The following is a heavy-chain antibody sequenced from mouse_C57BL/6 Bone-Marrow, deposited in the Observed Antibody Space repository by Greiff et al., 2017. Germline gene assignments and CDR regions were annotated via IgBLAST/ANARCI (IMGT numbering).Heavy chain of an antibody. CDR3: ARRLQYYDSRHFDD. J-gene: IGHJ2*01. D-gene: IGHD1-1*01. CDR1: GYTFPDYY. V-gene: IGHV1-19*01. CDR2: SIPYNGGT. Sequence: EVQLQQSGPVLVKPGASVKMSCKASGYTFPDYYMNWVKPSHGKRLEWIGVSIPYNGGTSYNQQFKGKATLTVAKSSSTAYMQLNSLTSGDSAVYDSARRLQYYDSRHFDDWGQGTTLTVSA.